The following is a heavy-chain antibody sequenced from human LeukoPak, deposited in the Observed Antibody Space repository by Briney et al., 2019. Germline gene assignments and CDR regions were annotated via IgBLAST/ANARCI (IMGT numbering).Heavy chain of an antibody. CDR3: ARVDYYDSSVFEY. J-gene: IGHJ4*02. CDR2: IYYSGST. D-gene: IGHD3-22*01. V-gene: IGHV4-59*01. Sequence: SETLSLTCTVSGGSISSYYWSWIRQPPGKGLEWIGYIYYSGSTNYNPSLKSRVTISVDTSKNQFSLILNSVTAADTAVYYCARVDYYDSSVFEYWGQGTLVTVSS. CDR1: GGSISSYY.